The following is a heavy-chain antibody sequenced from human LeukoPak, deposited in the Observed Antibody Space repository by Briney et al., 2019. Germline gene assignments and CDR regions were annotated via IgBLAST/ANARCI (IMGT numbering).Heavy chain of an antibody. Sequence: ASVKVSCKASGYTFTSYGISWVRQAPGQGLEWMGWISAYNGNTNYAQKLQGRVTMTTDTSTSTAYMELRSLRSDDTAVYYCARTIQLWKQGYFDYWGQGTLVTVSS. V-gene: IGHV1-18*01. CDR3: ARTIQLWKQGYFDY. CDR2: ISAYNGNT. CDR1: GYTFTSYG. D-gene: IGHD5-18*01. J-gene: IGHJ4*02.